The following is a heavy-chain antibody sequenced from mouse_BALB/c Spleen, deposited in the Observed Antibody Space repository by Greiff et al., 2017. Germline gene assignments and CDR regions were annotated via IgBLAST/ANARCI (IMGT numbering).Heavy chain of an antibody. V-gene: IGHV3-6*02. CDR1: GYSITSGYY. J-gene: IGHJ4*01. Sequence: EVKLVESGPGLVKPSQSLSLTCSVTGYSITSGYYWNWIRQFPGNKLEWMGYISYDGSNNYNPSLKNRISITRDTSKNQFFLKLNSVTTEDTATYYCARYHYAMDYWGQGTSVTVSS. D-gene: IGHD5-1*01. CDR3: ARYHYAMDY. CDR2: ISYDGSN.